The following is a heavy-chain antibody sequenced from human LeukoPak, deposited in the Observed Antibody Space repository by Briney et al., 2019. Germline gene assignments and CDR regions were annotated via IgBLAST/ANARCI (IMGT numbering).Heavy chain of an antibody. J-gene: IGHJ4*02. CDR1: GFTFRSYA. Sequence: GGSLRLSCEASGFTFRSYAMNWVRQAPGKGLEWVSSISSSSSYIYYADSVKGRFTISRDNAKNSLYLQMNSLRAEDTAVYYCARDADTMIVMYYFDYWGQGTLVTVSS. D-gene: IGHD3-22*01. CDR3: ARDADTMIVMYYFDY. V-gene: IGHV3-21*01. CDR2: ISSSSSYI.